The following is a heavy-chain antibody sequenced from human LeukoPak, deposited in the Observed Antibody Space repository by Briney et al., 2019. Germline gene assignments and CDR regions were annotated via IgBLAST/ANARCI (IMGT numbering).Heavy chain of an antibody. J-gene: IGHJ4*02. CDR2: IYYSGST. Sequence: SETLSLTCTVSDGSTSSYYWSWIRQPPGKGLEWIGYIYYSGSTNYNPSLKSRVTISVDTSKKQFSLKLSSVTAADTAVYYCAREQLVPTYHFDYWGQGTLVTVSS. CDR3: AREQLVPTYHFDY. D-gene: IGHD6-6*01. CDR1: DGSTSSYY. V-gene: IGHV4-59*01.